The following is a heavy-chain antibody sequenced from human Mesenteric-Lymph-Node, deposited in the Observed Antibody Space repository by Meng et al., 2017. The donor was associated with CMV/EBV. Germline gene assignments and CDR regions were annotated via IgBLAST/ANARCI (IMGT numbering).Heavy chain of an antibody. D-gene: IGHD3-3*01. V-gene: IGHV2-5*01. CDR2: IYWNEDK. CDR1: GVSLTPRGVG. J-gene: IGHJ3*02. CDR3: AHFTTYHDGWNPHYTGPRDVFDI. Sequence: SGPPLAHLTQPFTLTRNFSGVSLTPRGVGVGWIRQPPGKAPEWLANIYWNEDKRYRPSLQGRLTITKDTSKNLVVLSMTTMDPVDTGTYYCAHFTTYHDGWNPHYTGPRDVFDIWGQGTVVTVSS.